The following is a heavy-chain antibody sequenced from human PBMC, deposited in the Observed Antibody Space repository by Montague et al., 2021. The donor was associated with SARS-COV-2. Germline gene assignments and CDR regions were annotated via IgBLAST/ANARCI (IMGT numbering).Heavy chain of an antibody. CDR1: GGSISSYH. CDR2: IYYSGST. J-gene: IGHJ4*02. Sequence: SETLSLTCTVSGGSISSYHWSWIRQPPGKGLEWIGYIYYSGSTNYNPSLKSRVTISADTSKNQFSLKLSSVTAADTAVYYCARVFPRWLQFDPYFDYWGQGTLVTVSS. CDR3: ARVFPRWLQFDPYFDY. D-gene: IGHD5-24*01. V-gene: IGHV4-59*01.